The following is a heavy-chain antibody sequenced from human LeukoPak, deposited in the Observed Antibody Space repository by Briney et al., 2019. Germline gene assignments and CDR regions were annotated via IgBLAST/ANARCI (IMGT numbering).Heavy chain of an antibody. CDR2: INHSGST. V-gene: IGHV4-34*01. J-gene: IGHJ5*02. Sequence: PSETLSLTCAVYGGPFSGYYWSWIRQPPGKGLEWIGEINHSGSTNYNPSLKSRVTISVDTSKNQFSLKLSSVTAADTAVYYCARGGILTGYYKYNWFDPWGQGTLVTVSS. CDR3: ARGGILTGYYKYNWFDP. CDR1: GGPFSGYY. D-gene: IGHD3-9*01.